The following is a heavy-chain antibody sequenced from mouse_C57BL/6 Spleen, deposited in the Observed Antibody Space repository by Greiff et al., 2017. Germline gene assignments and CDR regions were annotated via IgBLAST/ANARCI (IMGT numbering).Heavy chain of an antibody. V-gene: IGHV5-9-1*02. D-gene: IGHD2-4*01. CDR1: GYTFSSYA. CDR2: ISSGGDYI. CDR3: TRVGDYDFYAMDY. Sequence: DVLLVESGEGLVKPGGSLKLSCAASGYTFSSYAMSWVRQTPGKRLEWVAYISSGGDYIYYADTVKGRFTISRDNARNTLSHQMSSLKSADTAMYYCTRVGDYDFYAMDYGGKGTSVTVSA. J-gene: IGHJ4*01.